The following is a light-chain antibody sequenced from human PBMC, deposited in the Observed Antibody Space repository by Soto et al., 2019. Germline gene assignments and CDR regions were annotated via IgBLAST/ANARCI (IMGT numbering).Light chain of an antibody. CDR1: QTVRNNY. J-gene: IGKJ4*01. Sequence: EFVLTQSPGTLSLSPGERATLSCRASQTVRNNYLAWYQQKPGQAPRLLIYDASSRATGIPDRFSGGGSGTDFTLIISRLEPEDFAVYYCQQFSSYPLTLGGGTKVEIK. CDR2: DAS. V-gene: IGKV3-20*01. CDR3: QQFSSYPLT.